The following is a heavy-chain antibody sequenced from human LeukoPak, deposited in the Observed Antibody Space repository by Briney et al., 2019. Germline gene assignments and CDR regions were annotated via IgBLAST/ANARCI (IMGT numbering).Heavy chain of an antibody. CDR3: ARFLPDTADDY. V-gene: IGHV1-18*01. Sequence: ASVKVSCKASGYTFTSYGISWVRQAPGQGLEWMGWISAYNGNTNYAQKLQGRVTMTRDTSISTAYMELNRLRSDDTAIYYCARFLPDTADDYWGQGTLVTVSS. D-gene: IGHD5-18*01. J-gene: IGHJ4*02. CDR2: ISAYNGNT. CDR1: GYTFTSYG.